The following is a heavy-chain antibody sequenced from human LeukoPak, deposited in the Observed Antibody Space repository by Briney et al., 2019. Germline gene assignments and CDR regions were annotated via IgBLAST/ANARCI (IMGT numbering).Heavy chain of an antibody. CDR3: ARGDLRSNYYDSSGYWYYFDY. J-gene: IGHJ4*02. CDR1: GFTFSSYA. V-gene: IGHV3-30-3*01. D-gene: IGHD3-22*01. CDR2: ISYDGSNK. Sequence: GGSPRLSCAASGFTFSSYAMSWVRQAPGKGLEWVAVISYDGSNKYYADSVKGRFTISRDNSKNTLYLQMNSLRAEDTAVYYCARGDLRSNYYDSSGYWYYFDYWGQGTLVTVSS.